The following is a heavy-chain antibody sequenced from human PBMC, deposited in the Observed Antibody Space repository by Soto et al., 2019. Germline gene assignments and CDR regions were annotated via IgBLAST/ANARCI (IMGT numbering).Heavy chain of an antibody. CDR3: ARENFMVRGVISYYYGMDV. Sequence: PGGSLRLSCAASGFTFSSYAMSWVRQAPGKGLEWVSVISGSGDFTFYADSVKGRFTISRDNSKNTLYLQMNSLRAEDTAVYYCARENFMVRGVISYYYGMDVWGQGTKVTVSS. D-gene: IGHD3-10*01. J-gene: IGHJ6*02. CDR1: GFTFSSYA. V-gene: IGHV3-23*01. CDR2: ISGSGDFT.